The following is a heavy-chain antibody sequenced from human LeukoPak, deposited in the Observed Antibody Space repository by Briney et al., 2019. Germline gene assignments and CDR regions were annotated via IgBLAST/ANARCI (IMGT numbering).Heavy chain of an antibody. V-gene: IGHV3-7*01. CDR1: GFTFSIYW. Sequence: GGSLRLSCAASGFTFSIYWMSWVRQAPGKGLEWVANINQDGSQKYYVDSVKGRFTISRDNAKNSFFLQMNSLRVEDTAVYYCARDHNYAFDNWGQGTLVSVAS. CDR3: ARDHNYAFDN. D-gene: IGHD1-1*01. CDR2: INQDGSQK. J-gene: IGHJ4*02.